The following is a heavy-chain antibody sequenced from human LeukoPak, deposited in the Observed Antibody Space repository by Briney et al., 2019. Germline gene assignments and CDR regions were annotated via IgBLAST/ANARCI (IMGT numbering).Heavy chain of an antibody. CDR1: VYSIRSGYY. D-gene: IGHD2-15*01. V-gene: IGHV4-38-2*01. CDR3: ARRYCSGGSCHPNDAFNV. Sequence: SETLSLTCAVSVYSIRSGYYWGWIRQPPGKGLEWIGSIFHSGSTYCNPSLKSRVTISVDTSKNQFSLKLSSVTAADTAIYYCARRYCSGGSCHPNDAFNVWGQGTMVTVSS. J-gene: IGHJ3*01. CDR2: IFHSGST.